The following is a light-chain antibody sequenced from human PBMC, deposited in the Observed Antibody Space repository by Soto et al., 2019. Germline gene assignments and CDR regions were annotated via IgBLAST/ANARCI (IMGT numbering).Light chain of an antibody. CDR1: QSISLW. Sequence: DIHMTQSPSTLSASVGDRVTITCRASQSISLWVAWYQQKPGRAPNLLIYKTSSLETGVPSRFSGSGSWTEFTLPISSRQPDDFATYYCQHYKDYSWTFGQGTKVEVK. CDR3: QHYKDYSWT. CDR2: KTS. V-gene: IGKV1-5*03. J-gene: IGKJ1*01.